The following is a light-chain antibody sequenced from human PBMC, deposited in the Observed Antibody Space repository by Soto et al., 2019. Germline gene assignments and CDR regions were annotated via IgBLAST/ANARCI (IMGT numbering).Light chain of an antibody. CDR1: QSVSSY. J-gene: IGKJ2*01. CDR3: QQRSNWPRT. V-gene: IGKV3-11*01. CDR2: DAS. Sequence: EIVLTQSPATLSLSPEERATLSCRASQSVSSYLAWYQQKPGQAPRLLIYDASNRATGIPARFSGSGSGTDFPLTISSLEPEDFAVYYCQQRSNWPRTFGQGTKLEIK.